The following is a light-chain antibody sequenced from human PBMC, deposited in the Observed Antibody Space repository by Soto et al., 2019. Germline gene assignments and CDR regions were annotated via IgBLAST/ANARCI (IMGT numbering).Light chain of an antibody. V-gene: IGKV3-15*01. Sequence: EIVMTQSPATLSVSPGERATLSCRASQSVSNNLAWYQQKPGQAPRLLIYGASTRATGIPARFSGSGSGTEFTLTISSLQSEDFAVYYCQQHTNWPLTFGGGTKVEIK. J-gene: IGKJ4*01. CDR3: QQHTNWPLT. CDR2: GAS. CDR1: QSVSNN.